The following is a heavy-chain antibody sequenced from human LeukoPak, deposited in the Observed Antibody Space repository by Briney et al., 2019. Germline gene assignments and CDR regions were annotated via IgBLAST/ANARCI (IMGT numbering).Heavy chain of an antibody. CDR3: ARLQIRPWISGVVTNVDHVNRGSFDS. J-gene: IGHJ4*02. CDR1: GGSISSYY. CDR2: ISYSGGT. V-gene: IGHV4-59*01. Sequence: KTSETLSLTCTVSGGSISSYYWVWIRQPPGKGLEWIGYISYSGGTNYSPSLKSRVTISVDPSKNQFSLKLSSVTAADTAVYYCARLQIRPWISGVVTNVDHVNRGSFDSWGQGSLVSVSS. D-gene: IGHD3-3*01.